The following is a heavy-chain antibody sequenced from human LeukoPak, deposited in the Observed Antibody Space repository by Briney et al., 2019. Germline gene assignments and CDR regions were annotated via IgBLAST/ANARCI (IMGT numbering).Heavy chain of an antibody. CDR1: GFTFSSYG. J-gene: IGHJ6*03. V-gene: IGHV3-23*01. CDR2: ISGSGGST. D-gene: IGHD6-13*01. CDR3: AAIQQVGYYYYMDV. Sequence: GGTLRLSCAASGFTFSSYGMSWVRQAPGKGLEWVSAISGSGGSTYYADSVKGRFTISRDNSKNTLYLQMNSLRSEDTAVYYCAAIQQVGYYYYMDVWGKGTTVTISS.